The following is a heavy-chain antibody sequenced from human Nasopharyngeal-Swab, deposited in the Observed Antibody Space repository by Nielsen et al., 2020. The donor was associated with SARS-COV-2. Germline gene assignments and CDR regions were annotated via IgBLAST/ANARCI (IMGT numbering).Heavy chain of an antibody. CDR1: GFTFSSYT. CDR2: ISPTSDYI. CDR3: VRGSYGHYDS. V-gene: IGHV3-21*06. J-gene: IGHJ5*01. Sequence: GGSLRLSCAASGFTFSSYTMNWVRQAPGKGLEWVSSISPTSDYIYYAESVKGRFTISRDNAKNSLFLQMNSLRAKETAIYYCVRGSYGHYDSWGQGALITVSS. D-gene: IGHD4-17*01.